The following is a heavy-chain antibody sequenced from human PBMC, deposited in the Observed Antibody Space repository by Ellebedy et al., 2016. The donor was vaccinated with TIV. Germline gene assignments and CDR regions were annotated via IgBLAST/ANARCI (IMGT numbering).Heavy chain of an antibody. CDR2: ITSNGGTT. CDR1: GFTFSSHA. V-gene: IGHV3-23*01. CDR3: AARGWGYHES. J-gene: IGHJ5*02. D-gene: IGHD3-16*02. Sequence: GGSLRLXXAASGFTFSSHAMSWVRQAPGKGLEWASVITSNGGTTYYADSVKGRFTISRDSSKEMLYLQMNNLRAEDTAVYYCAARGWGYHESWGQGTLVTVSS.